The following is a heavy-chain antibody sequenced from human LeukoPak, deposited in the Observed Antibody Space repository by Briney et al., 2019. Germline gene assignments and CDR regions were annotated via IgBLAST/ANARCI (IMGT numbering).Heavy chain of an antibody. CDR1: GFTFSSYA. D-gene: IGHD3-10*01. CDR2: ISYDGSNK. CDR3: AREPLDGSGVVERYGMDV. J-gene: IGHJ6*02. V-gene: IGHV3-30-3*01. Sequence: PGGSLRLSCAASGFTFSSYAMHWVRQAPGKGLEWVAVISYDGSNKYYADSVKGRFTISRDNSKNTLYLQMNSLRAEDAAVYYCAREPLDGSGVVERYGMDVWGQGTTVTVSS.